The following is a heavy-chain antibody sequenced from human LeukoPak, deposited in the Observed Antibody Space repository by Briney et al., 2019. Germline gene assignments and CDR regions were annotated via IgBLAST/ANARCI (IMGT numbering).Heavy chain of an antibody. CDR3: TSDPTFYSGRYCFDY. V-gene: IGHV1-58*01. Sequence: ASVKVSCKASGFTFINSAVQWVRQARGQRLEWIGWIVVGSGNTNYAQKFQERVTITRDKSTSTAYMELSSLRSEDTAVYYCTSDPTFYSGRYCFDYWGQGTLVTVSS. J-gene: IGHJ4*02. CDR1: GFTFINSA. D-gene: IGHD1-26*01. CDR2: IVVGSGNT.